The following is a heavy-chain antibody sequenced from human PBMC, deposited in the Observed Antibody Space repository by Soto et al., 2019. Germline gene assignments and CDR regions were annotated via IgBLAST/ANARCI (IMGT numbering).Heavy chain of an antibody. CDR2: ISAYNGNT. CDR3: ARVGYSYGSYGMDV. CDR1: GYTFTSYG. Sequence: ASVKVSCKASGYTFTSYGISWVRQAPGQGLEWMGWISAYNGNTNYAQKLQGRVTMTTDISTSTAYMELRSLRSDDTAVYYCARVGYSYGSYGMDVWGQGTTVTVSS. J-gene: IGHJ6*02. V-gene: IGHV1-18*01. D-gene: IGHD5-18*01.